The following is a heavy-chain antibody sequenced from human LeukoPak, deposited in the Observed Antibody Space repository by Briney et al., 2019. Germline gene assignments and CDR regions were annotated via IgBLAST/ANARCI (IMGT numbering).Heavy chain of an antibody. CDR3: ARRYYGSDY. J-gene: IGHJ4*02. CDR1: GGSISSSSYY. Sequence: SEALSLTCTVSGGSISSSSYYWGWIRQPPGKGLEWIGSIYYSGSTYYNPSLKSRVTISVDTSKNQFSLKLSSVTAADTAVYYCARRYYGSDYWGQGTLVTVSS. CDR2: IYYSGST. D-gene: IGHD3-10*01. V-gene: IGHV4-39*01.